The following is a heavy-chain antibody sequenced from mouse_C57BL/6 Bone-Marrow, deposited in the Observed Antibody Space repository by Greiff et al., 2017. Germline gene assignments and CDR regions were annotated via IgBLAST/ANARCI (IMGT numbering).Heavy chain of an antibody. D-gene: IGHD2-4*01. CDR1: GYTFTSYW. J-gene: IGHJ3*01. CDR3: ARWDDDVAD. Sequence: QVQLQQSGAELAKPGASVTLSCKASGYTFTSYWMHWVKQRPGQGLEWIGYINPSSGYTKYNQQFKDTATLTATKSSSPPYMQLSRLTYEDSEVYYGARWDDDVADWGQGTLVTVSA. CDR2: INPSSGYT. V-gene: IGHV1-7*01.